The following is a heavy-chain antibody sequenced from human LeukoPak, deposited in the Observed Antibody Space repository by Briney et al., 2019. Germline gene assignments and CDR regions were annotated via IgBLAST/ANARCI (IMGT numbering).Heavy chain of an antibody. D-gene: IGHD3-22*01. CDR3: ARVYDCSGYYPNYYYYGMDV. J-gene: IGHJ6*02. V-gene: IGHV3-11*05. Sequence: AGGSLRLSCAASGFTFSDYYMSWIRQAPGKGLEWVSYISSSSSYTNYADSVKGRFTISRDNAKNSLYLQMNSLRAEDTAVYYCARVYDCSGYYPNYYYYGMDVWGQGTTVTVSS. CDR2: ISSSSSYT. CDR1: GFTFSDYY.